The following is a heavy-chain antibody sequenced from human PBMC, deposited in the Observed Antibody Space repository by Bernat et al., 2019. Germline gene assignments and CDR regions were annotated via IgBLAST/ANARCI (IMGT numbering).Heavy chain of an antibody. D-gene: IGHD3-10*01. CDR1: GYTFTGYY. CDR2: INPNSGGT. V-gene: IGHV1-2*04. J-gene: IGHJ6*02. Sequence: QVQLVQSGAEVMKPGASVKVSCKASGYTFTGYYMHWVRQAPGQGLEWMGWINPNSGGTNYAQKFQGWVTMTRDTSISTAYMELSRLRSDDTAVYYCARSLGLNMVRGGGSPFMDVWGQGTTVTVSS. CDR3: ARSLGLNMVRGGGSPFMDV.